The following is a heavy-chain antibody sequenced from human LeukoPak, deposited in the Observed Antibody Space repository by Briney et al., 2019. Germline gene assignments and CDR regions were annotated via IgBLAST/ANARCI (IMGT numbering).Heavy chain of an antibody. D-gene: IGHD5-24*01. V-gene: IGHV3-23*01. CDR3: AKGRGSDRDSFNFSGFRSAMPFPDY. Sequence: GGSLRLSCAASGFTFSNYVMTWVRQAPGKGLEWVSGISGSGGSTYYANSVKGRFTISRDNSKNTLSMQMNSLRAEDTALYYCAKGRGSDRDSFNFSGFRSAMPFPDYWGQGTLVTVSS. CDR1: GFTFSNYV. CDR2: ISGSGGST. J-gene: IGHJ4*02.